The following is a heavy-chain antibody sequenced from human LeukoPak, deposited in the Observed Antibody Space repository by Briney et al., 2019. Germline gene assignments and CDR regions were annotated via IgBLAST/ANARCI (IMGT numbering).Heavy chain of an antibody. CDR1: GGSISSYY. Sequence: KPSETLSLTCTVSGGSISSYYWSSIRQPAGKGLEWIGRIYTSGSTNYNPSLKSRVTMSVDTSKNQFSLKLSSVTAADTAVYYCARGGGYGDYGYVDNWGQGTLVTVSS. D-gene: IGHD4-17*01. J-gene: IGHJ4*02. CDR3: ARGGGYGDYGYVDN. CDR2: IYTSGST. V-gene: IGHV4-4*07.